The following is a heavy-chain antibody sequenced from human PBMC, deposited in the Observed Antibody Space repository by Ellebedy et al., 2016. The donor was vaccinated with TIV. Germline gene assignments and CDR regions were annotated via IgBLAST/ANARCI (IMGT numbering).Heavy chain of an antibody. J-gene: IGHJ4*02. D-gene: IGHD3-3*01. CDR3: ARRKVTIPRADAYFDY. V-gene: IGHV4-39*01. Sequence: SETLSLTXTVSGGSISSRSYYWGWIRQPPGKGLEWIGSIYYSGNTYYNPSLKSRVTISIDTSKNQFSLRLSSVTAADTAIYRCARRKVTIPRADAYFDYWGQGILVTVSS. CDR1: GGSISSRSYY. CDR2: IYYSGNT.